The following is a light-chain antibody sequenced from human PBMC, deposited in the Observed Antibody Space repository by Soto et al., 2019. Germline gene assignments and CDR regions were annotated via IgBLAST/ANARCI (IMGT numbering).Light chain of an antibody. CDR3: QQYNNWPPIT. CDR1: QSVGSN. V-gene: IGKV3-15*01. CDR2: GAS. Sequence: EIVMTQSPVTLSVSPGESATLSCRASQSVGSNLAWYQQRPGQAPRLLIYGASTRATGIPARFSGSGSGTEFTLTISSLQSEDFAVYYCQQYNNWPPITFGQGTRLEIK. J-gene: IGKJ5*01.